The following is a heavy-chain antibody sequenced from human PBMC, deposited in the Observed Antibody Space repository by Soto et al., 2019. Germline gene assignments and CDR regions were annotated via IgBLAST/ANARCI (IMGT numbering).Heavy chain of an antibody. CDR3: AGSTGVLLWFGELSPLDY. D-gene: IGHD3-10*01. J-gene: IGHJ4*02. V-gene: IGHV4-34*01. Sequence: QVHLQQWGAGLLKPSETLSLTCAVYGGSFSGYYWSWIRQPPGKGLEWTGEINHSGSTNYNPSLKRRVTISVDTSKNQFSLRLSSVTAADTAVYYCAGSTGVLLWFGELSPLDYWGQGTLVTVYS. CDR1: GGSFSGYY. CDR2: INHSGST.